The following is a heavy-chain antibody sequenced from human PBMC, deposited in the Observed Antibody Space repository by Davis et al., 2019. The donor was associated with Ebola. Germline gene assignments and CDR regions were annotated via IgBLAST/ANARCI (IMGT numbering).Heavy chain of an antibody. CDR3: ATVGIEKGSY. J-gene: IGHJ4*02. CDR2: INPSGGST. V-gene: IGHV1-46*01. D-gene: IGHD6-13*01. Sequence: ASVKVSCKASGYTFTSYYMHWVRQAPGQGLEWMGIINPSGGSTSYAQKFQGRVTMTRDTSISTAYMELSSLRSEDTAVYYCATVGIEKGSYWGQGTLVTVSS. CDR1: GYTFTSYY.